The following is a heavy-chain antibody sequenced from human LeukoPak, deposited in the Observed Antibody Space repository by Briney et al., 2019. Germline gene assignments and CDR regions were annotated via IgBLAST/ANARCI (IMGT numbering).Heavy chain of an antibody. J-gene: IGHJ4*02. CDR2: ISWNSGGI. CDR1: GFTLDDYA. V-gene: IGHV3-9*03. CDR3: AKPRGGQSGGGFDY. D-gene: IGHD2-15*01. Sequence: GGSLRLSCAASGFTLDDYAMHWVRQAPGKGLEWVSGISWNSGGIGYADSVKGRFTISRDNAKNSLYLQMNSLRAEDMALYYCAKPRGGQSGGGFDYWGQGTLVTVSS.